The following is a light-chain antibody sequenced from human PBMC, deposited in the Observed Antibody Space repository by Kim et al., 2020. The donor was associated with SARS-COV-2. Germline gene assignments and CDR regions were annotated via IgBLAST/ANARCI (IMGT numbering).Light chain of an antibody. CDR2: EDS. J-gene: IGLJ3*02. Sequence: LTQPHSVSESPGRTVTISCTRSSGGIASNHVQWYQQRPGSAPTTVIYEDSLRASGVPDRFSGSIDSSSNSASFTISGLKTEDEADYYCQSYDSRFWV. CDR3: QSYDSRFWV. CDR1: SGGIASNH. V-gene: IGLV6-57*03.